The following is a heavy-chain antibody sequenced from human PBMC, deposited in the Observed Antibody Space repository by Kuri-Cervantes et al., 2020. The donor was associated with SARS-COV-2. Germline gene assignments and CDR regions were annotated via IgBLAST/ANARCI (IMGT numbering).Heavy chain of an antibody. CDR1: GFTLSSYW. CDR2: IKQDGSEK. V-gene: IGHV3-7*03. J-gene: IGHJ4*02. D-gene: IGHD4-17*01. Sequence: GESLKISCAASGFTLSSYWMSWVRQAPGKGLEWVANIKQDGSEKYYVDSVKGRFTISRDNSKNTLYLQMNSLRAKETAVYYCAKEGVGPGGGDSFFDYWGQGTLVTVAS. CDR3: AKEGVGPGGGDSFFDY.